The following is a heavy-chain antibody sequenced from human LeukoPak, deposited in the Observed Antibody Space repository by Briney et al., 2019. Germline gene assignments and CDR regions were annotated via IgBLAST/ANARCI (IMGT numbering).Heavy chain of an antibody. CDR3: ARRWLGDPYGMDV. CDR1: GFTFSSYA. J-gene: IGHJ6*02. Sequence: GGSLRLSCAASGFTFSSYAMSWVRQAPGKGLEWVSAISGSGGSTYYADSVKGRFTISRGNSKNTLYLQMNSLRAEDTAVYYCARRWLGDPYGMDVWGQGTTVTVSS. V-gene: IGHV3-23*01. CDR2: ISGSGGST. D-gene: IGHD3-10*01.